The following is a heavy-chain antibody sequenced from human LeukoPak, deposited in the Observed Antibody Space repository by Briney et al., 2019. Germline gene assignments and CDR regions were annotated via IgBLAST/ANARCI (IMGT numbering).Heavy chain of an antibody. J-gene: IGHJ3*01. D-gene: IGHD3-9*01. CDR2: IYYTGST. CDR3: ARRLYIWRLGDAFDV. V-gene: IGHV4-59*01. Sequence: SETLSLTCTVSGGSISSYYWSWIRQPPGKGLEWIGYIYYTGSTNSNPSLKSRVTISVDTSKNQFSLKLNSVTAADTAVYYCARRLYIWRLGDAFDVWGQGTMVTVSS. CDR1: GGSISSYY.